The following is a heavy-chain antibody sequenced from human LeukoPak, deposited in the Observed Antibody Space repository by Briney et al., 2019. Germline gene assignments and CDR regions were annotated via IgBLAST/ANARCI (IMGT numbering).Heavy chain of an antibody. V-gene: IGHV3-30*03. CDR1: GFTFSSYG. Sequence: GGSLRLSCAASGFTFSSYGMHWVRQAPGKGLEWVAVISYDGSNKYYADSVKGRFTISRDNSKNTLYLQMNGLRAEDTAVYYCARDGIAVTGTGPSLDYWGQGTLVTVSS. CDR2: ISYDGSNK. D-gene: IGHD6-19*01. J-gene: IGHJ4*02. CDR3: ARDGIAVTGTGPSLDY.